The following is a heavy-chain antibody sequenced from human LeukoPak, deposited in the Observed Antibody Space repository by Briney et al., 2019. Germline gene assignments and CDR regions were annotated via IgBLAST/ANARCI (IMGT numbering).Heavy chain of an antibody. CDR2: INHSGST. CDR3: ARGGDYGDYRYGVDY. J-gene: IGHJ4*02. CDR1: GGSFSGYY. Sequence: SEPLSLTCAVYGGSFSGYYWSWIRQPPGKGLGWIGEINHSGSTNYNPSLKSRVTISVDTSKNQFSLKLSSVTAADTAVYYCARGGDYGDYRYGVDYWGQGTLVTVSS. V-gene: IGHV4-34*01. D-gene: IGHD4-17*01.